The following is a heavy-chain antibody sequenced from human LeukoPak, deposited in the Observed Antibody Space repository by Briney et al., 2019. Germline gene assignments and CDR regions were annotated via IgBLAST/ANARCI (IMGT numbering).Heavy chain of an antibody. CDR3: ARVRVAVGPDY. Sequence: SETLSLTCAVYGGSFSDYYWNWIRQPPNKGLEWIGEINHSGSTNFNPSLKSRVTISVDTSKNQFSLKLTSVTAADTAVYFWARVRVAVGPDYWGQGALVTVSS. V-gene: IGHV4-34*01. J-gene: IGHJ4*02. D-gene: IGHD2-15*01. CDR2: INHSGST. CDR1: GGSFSDYY.